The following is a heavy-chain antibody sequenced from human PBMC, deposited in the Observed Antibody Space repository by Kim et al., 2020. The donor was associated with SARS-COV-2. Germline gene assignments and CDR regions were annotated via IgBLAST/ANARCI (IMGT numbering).Heavy chain of an antibody. CDR3: ARDRYYDSSGYYLN. V-gene: IGHV3-48*02. J-gene: IGHJ4*02. Sequence: ADSVKGRLTISRDNAKNSLYLTVNGLRDEDTAVYYCARDRYYDSSGYYLNWGQGTLVTVSS. D-gene: IGHD3-22*01.